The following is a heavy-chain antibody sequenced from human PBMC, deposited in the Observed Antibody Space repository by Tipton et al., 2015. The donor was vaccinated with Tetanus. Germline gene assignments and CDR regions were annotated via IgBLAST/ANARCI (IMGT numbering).Heavy chain of an antibody. Sequence: GSLRLSCAASGFTFSSYAMSWVRQAPGKGLEWVSAISGSGGSTHYADSVKGRFTISRDNSKNTLYLQMNSLRAEDTAVYYCAKDKRIVGATWSYFDYWGQGTLVTVSS. J-gene: IGHJ4*02. CDR3: AKDKRIVGATWSYFDY. D-gene: IGHD1-26*01. CDR2: ISGSGGST. CDR1: GFTFSSYA. V-gene: IGHV3-23*01.